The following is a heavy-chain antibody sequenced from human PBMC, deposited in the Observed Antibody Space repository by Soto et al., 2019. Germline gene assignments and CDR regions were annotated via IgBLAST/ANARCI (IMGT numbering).Heavy chain of an antibody. CDR1: GGSISSSSYY. CDR3: ARRPRVGSNFRVPSCFDY. CDR2: IYYRGST. J-gene: IGHJ4*02. V-gene: IGHV4-39*01. D-gene: IGHD3-3*01. Sequence: QLQLQESGPGLVKPSETLSLTCTVSGGSISSSSYYWGWIRQPPGKGLEWIGSIYYRGSTYYNPSLKIRVSRSVDTSKNQFSLMLSSVTAADTAVYYCARRPRVGSNFRVPSCFDYWGQGTLVTVSS.